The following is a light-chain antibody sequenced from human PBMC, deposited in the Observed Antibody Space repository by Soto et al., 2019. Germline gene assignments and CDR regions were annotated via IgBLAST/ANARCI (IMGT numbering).Light chain of an antibody. CDR3: QQYGSSRPLT. Sequence: EIVRTQSPGTLSFSPGERATLSCRASQTIRNNYLAWYQQRPGQAPRLLIYDASMRATGIPARFSGSGSGTDFTLTISRLEPEDFAVYYCQQYGSSRPLTFGGGTKVDIK. CDR2: DAS. V-gene: IGKV3-20*01. CDR1: QTIRNNY. J-gene: IGKJ4*01.